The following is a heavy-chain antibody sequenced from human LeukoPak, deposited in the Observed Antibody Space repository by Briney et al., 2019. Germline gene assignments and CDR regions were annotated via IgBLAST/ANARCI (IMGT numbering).Heavy chain of an antibody. CDR1: GYTFTCYY. J-gene: IGHJ3*02. CDR3: ARDTTYYYDSSGYTYDAFDI. CDR2: INPNSGGT. D-gene: IGHD3-22*01. V-gene: IGHV1-2*02. Sequence: ASVKVSCKASGYTFTCYYMHWVRQAPGQGREWMGWINPNSGGTNYAQKFQGRVTMTRDTSISTAYMELSRLRSDDTAVYYCARDTTYYYDSSGYTYDAFDIWGQGTMVTVSS.